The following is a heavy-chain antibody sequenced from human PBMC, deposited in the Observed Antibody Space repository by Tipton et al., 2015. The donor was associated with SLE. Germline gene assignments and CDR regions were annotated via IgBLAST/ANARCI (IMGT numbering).Heavy chain of an antibody. D-gene: IGHD6-19*01. CDR2: ISSNGGST. Sequence: SLRLSCAASGFTFSSYAMHWVRQAPGKGLEYVSAISSNGGSTYYANSVKGRFTISRDNSKNTLYLQMGSLRAEDMAVYYCARVSVAGAYYYYYGMDVWGQGTTVTGSS. CDR1: GFTFSSYA. CDR3: ARVSVAGAYYYYYGMDV. J-gene: IGHJ6*02. V-gene: IGHV3-64*01.